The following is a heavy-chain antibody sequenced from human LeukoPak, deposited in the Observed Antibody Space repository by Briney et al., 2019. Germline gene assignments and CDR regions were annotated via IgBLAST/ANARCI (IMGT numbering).Heavy chain of an antibody. D-gene: IGHD2-8*01. V-gene: IGHV4-39*01. Sequence: SSETLSLTCTVSGGSISSSSYYWGWIRQPPGKGLEWIGSIYYSGSTYYNPSLKSRVTISVDTSKNQFSLKLSSVTAADTAVYYCARHFMYYSWFDPWGQGTLVTVSS. CDR2: IYYSGST. CDR3: ARHFMYYSWFDP. J-gene: IGHJ5*02. CDR1: GGSISSSSYY.